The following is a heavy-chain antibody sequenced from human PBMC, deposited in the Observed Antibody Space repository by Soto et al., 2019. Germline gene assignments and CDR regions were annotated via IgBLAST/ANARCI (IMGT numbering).Heavy chain of an antibody. J-gene: IGHJ5*02. Sequence: GGSLRLSCTASGFTFSSHDMHWVRQVTGKGLEWVSGIESDGDAKYLASVKGRFSISRENAKNSLHLQMNSLRVEDTAVYYCARGGIEGVTWNWFDTWGQGTLVTVSS. V-gene: IGHV3-13*01. CDR3: ARGGIEGVTWNWFDT. D-gene: IGHD3-16*01. CDR2: IESDGDA. CDR1: GFTFSSHD.